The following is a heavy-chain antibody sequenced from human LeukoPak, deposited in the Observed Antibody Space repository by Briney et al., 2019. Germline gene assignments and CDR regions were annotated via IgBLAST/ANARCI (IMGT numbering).Heavy chain of an antibody. CDR3: ARRVGRYAFDI. CDR1: GGSISSGSYY. D-gene: IGHD1-26*01. J-gene: IGHJ3*02. V-gene: IGHV4-61*02. Sequence: SETLSLTCTVSGGSISSGSYYWSWIRQPAGKGLEWIGRIYTSGSTNYNPSLESRVPISVDTSKNQFSLKLSSVTAADTAVYYCARRVGRYAFDIWGQGTMVTVSS. CDR2: IYTSGST.